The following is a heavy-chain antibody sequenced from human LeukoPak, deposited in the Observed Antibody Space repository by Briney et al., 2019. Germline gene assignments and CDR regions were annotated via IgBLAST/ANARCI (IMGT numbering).Heavy chain of an antibody. CDR3: ARVNGAVTIDY. CDR1: GGSISSSSYY. J-gene: IGHJ4*02. D-gene: IGHD4-17*01. CDR2: IYYSGST. Sequence: SETLSLTCTVSGGSISSSSYYWGWIRQPPGKGLEWIGSIYYSGSTYYNPSLKSRVTISVDTSKNQFSLKLSSVTAADTAVYYCARVNGAVTIDYWGQGTLVTVSS. V-gene: IGHV4-39*07.